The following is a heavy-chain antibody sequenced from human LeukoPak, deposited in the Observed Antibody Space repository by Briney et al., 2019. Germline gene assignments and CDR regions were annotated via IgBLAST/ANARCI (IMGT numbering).Heavy chain of an antibody. D-gene: IGHD4-23*01. CDR3: AKGGKSRDYYYYMDV. CDR2: IYSGGST. V-gene: IGHV3-53*01. CDR1: GFTLSIIY. J-gene: IGHJ6*03. Sequence: RRCLRPSCALSGFTLSIIYIRWVRQAAGKGLEWVSVIYSGGSTYYADTVKGRFTISRDNSKNTLYLQMNRLRAEETAVYYCAKGGKSRDYYYYMDVWGKGTTVTVPS.